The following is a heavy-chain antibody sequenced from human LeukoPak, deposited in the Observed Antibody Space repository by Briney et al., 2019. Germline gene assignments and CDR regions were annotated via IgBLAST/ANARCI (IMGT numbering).Heavy chain of an antibody. V-gene: IGHV4-4*07. J-gene: IGHJ6*03. CDR1: GGPISSFF. CDR2: IYSSGST. CDR3: AREIVTISGAMKNYMDV. Sequence: NPSETLSLTCTVSGGPISSFFWSWIRQPAGKELEWVGRIYSSGSTNYNPSLKSRVTMSVDTSKNQFSLRLSSVTAADTAVYYCAREIVTISGAMKNYMDVWGKGTAVTVSS. D-gene: IGHD3-3*01.